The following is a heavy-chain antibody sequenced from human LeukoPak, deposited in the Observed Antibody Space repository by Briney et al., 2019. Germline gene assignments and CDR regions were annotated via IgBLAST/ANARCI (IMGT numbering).Heavy chain of an antibody. CDR2: ISRDNGNT. Sequence: ASVKVSCKAFGYTLTSFGISWVRQAPGQGPEWMGWISRDNGNTNYAQNLKGRVTMTTETSTSTAYMELRSLRAEDTAVYHCARGRGVVPTAMLVYWGQGTLVTVSS. CDR3: ARGRGVVPTAMLVY. CDR1: GYTLTSFG. J-gene: IGHJ4*02. D-gene: IGHD2-2*01. V-gene: IGHV1-18*01.